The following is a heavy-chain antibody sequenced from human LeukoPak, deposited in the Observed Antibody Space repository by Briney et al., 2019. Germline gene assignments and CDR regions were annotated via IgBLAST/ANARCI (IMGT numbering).Heavy chain of an antibody. CDR2: ISSSSGTI. J-gene: IGHJ4*02. Sequence: GGSLRLSCAAFGVTFSGYWMNWVRQAPGKGLEWVSYISSSSGTIYYADSVRGRFTISRDNAKNSLYLQMNSLRDEDTAVYYCARVWHCTSTSCYDYWGQGTLVTVSS. V-gene: IGHV3-48*02. CDR3: ARVWHCTSTSCYDY. D-gene: IGHD2-2*01. CDR1: GVTFSGYW.